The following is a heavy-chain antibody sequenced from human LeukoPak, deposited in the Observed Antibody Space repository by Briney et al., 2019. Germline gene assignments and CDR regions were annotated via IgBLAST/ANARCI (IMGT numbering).Heavy chain of an antibody. Sequence: SETLSLTCTVSGGSISSYYWSWIRQPPGKGLEWIGYIYYSGSTNYNPSLKSRVTLSVDTSKNQFSLKLSSVTAADTAVYYCAKGASSSRYFDYWGQGTLVTVSS. CDR1: GGSISSYY. CDR2: IYYSGST. J-gene: IGHJ4*02. V-gene: IGHV4-59*01. D-gene: IGHD6-13*01. CDR3: AKGASSSRYFDY.